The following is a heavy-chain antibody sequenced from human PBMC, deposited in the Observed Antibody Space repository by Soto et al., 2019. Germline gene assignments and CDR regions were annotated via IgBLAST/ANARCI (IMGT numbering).Heavy chain of an antibody. CDR2: ISANGQGI. D-gene: IGHD1-1*01. Sequence: GGSLRLSCAASGFTFNNYSISWVRQAACKGLEGVSAISANGQGIYYADSVKGRFIISRDSSKNTVFLHMDSLTAEDTAVYYCAKDLNYPREQFHNLGQVTLLPVSS. V-gene: IGHV3-23*01. CDR3: AKDLNYPREQFHN. CDR1: GFTFNNYS. J-gene: IGHJ4*02.